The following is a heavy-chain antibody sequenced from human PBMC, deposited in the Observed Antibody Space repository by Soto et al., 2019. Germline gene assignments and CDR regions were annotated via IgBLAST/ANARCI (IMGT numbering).Heavy chain of an antibody. CDR2: MNPNSGNT. CDR3: ARGSKGSSWYAYWFEP. Sequence: ASVKVSCKASGYTFTSYDINWVRQATGQGLEWMGWMNPNSGNTGYAQKFQGRVTMTRNTSISTAYMELSSLRSEDTAVYYCARGSKGSSWYAYWFEPWGQGTLVTVSS. J-gene: IGHJ5*02. V-gene: IGHV1-8*01. CDR1: GYTFTSYD. D-gene: IGHD6-13*01.